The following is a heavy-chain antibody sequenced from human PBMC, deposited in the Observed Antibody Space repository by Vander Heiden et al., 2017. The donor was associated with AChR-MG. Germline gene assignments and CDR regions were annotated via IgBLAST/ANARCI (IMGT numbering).Heavy chain of an antibody. CDR1: GFTFSGSA. Sequence: EVQLVESGGGLVQPGGSLKLSCAASGFTFSGSAMRWVRQASGKGLEWVGRIRSKANSYATAYAASVKGRFTISRDDSKNTAYLQMNSLKTEDTAVYYCTRLGIVGATTVWGQGTLVTVSS. CDR3: TRLGIVGATTV. CDR2: IRSKANSYAT. V-gene: IGHV3-73*02. D-gene: IGHD1-26*01. J-gene: IGHJ4*02.